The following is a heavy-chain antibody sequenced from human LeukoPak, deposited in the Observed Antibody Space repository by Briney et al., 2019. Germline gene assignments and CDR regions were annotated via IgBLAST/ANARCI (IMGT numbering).Heavy chain of an antibody. CDR1: GGSISSSSYY. D-gene: IGHD3-16*02. Sequence: PSETLSLTCTVSGGSISSSSYYWGWIRQPPGKGLEWIGSIYYSGSTYYNPSLKSRVTISVDTSKNQFSLKLSSVAAADTAVYYCARHVARGPLGELSCFDYWGQGTLVTVSS. CDR2: IYYSGST. CDR3: ARHVARGPLGELSCFDY. V-gene: IGHV4-39*01. J-gene: IGHJ4*02.